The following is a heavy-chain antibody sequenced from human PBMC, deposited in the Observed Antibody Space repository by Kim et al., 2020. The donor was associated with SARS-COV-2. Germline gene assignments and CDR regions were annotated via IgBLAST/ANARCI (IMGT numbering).Heavy chain of an antibody. D-gene: IGHD6-13*01. CDR3: ARETYSSSWYPIPYYYYGMDV. V-gene: IGHV1-8*01. CDR2: MNPNSGNT. Sequence: ASVKVSCKASGYTFTSYDINWVRQATGQGLEWMGWMNPNSGNTGYAQKFQGRVTMTRNTSISTAYMELSSLRSEDTAVYYCARETYSSSWYPIPYYYYGMDVWGQGTTVTVSS. CDR1: GYTFTSYD. J-gene: IGHJ6*02.